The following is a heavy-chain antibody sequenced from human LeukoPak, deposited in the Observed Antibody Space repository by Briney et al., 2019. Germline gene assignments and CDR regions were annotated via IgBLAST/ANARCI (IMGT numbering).Heavy chain of an antibody. CDR3: ARVTVVVVAAMEVDAFDI. CDR1: GYTFTSYD. J-gene: IGHJ3*02. V-gene: IGHV1-8*01. D-gene: IGHD2-15*01. CDR2: MNPNSGNT. Sequence: ASVKVSCKASGYTFTSYDINWVRQATGQGLEWMGWMNPNSGNTGYAQKFQGRVTMTRNTSISTAYMELSSLRSEDTAVYYCARVTVVVVAAMEVDAFDIWGQGTMITVSS.